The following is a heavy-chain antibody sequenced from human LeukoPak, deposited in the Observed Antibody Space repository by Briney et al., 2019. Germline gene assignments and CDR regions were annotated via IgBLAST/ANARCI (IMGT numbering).Heavy chain of an antibody. CDR1: GFTFSSYA. V-gene: IGHV3-23*01. J-gene: IGHJ4*02. D-gene: IGHD3-10*01. CDR2: ISGSGGST. CDR3: AKDSGHGRRRSSSFDY. Sequence: PGGSLRLSCAASGFTFSSYAMSWVRQAPGKGLEWVSAISGSGGSTYYADSVKGRFTISRDNSKNTLYLQMNSLRAEDTAVYHCAKDSGHGRRRSSSFDYWGQGTLVTVSS.